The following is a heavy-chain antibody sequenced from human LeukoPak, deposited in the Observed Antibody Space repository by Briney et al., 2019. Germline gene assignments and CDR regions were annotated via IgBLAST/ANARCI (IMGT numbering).Heavy chain of an antibody. Sequence: GASVKVSCKASGGTFSSYAISWVRQAPGQGLEWMGRIIPILGIANYAQKFQGRVTITADKSTSTAYMELSSLRSEDTAVYYCARTPEGYCSSTSCQPTDYYYYYGMDVWGQGTTVTVS. CDR1: GGTFSSYA. D-gene: IGHD2-2*01. CDR2: IIPILGIA. V-gene: IGHV1-69*04. J-gene: IGHJ6*02. CDR3: ARTPEGYCSSTSCQPTDYYYYYGMDV.